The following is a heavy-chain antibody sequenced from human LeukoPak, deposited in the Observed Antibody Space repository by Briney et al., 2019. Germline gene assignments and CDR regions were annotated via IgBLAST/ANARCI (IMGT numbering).Heavy chain of an antibody. CDR1: GGSFSGYY. V-gene: IGHV4-34*01. CDR2: INHSGST. CDR3: ARGRYYSDP. D-gene: IGHD3-10*01. Sequence: PSETLSLTCAVYGGSFSGYYWSWIRQPPGKGLEWIGEINHSGSTNYNPSLKSRVTISVDTSKNQFSLKLSSVTAADTAVYYCARGRYYSDPWGQGTLVTVSS. J-gene: IGHJ5*02.